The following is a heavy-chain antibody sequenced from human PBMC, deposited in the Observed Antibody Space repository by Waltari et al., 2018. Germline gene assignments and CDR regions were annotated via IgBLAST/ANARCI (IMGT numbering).Heavy chain of an antibody. Sequence: QVQLQESGPGLVKPSETLSLTCTVSGGSISSYYWSWIRQPPGKGLEWIGYIYTSGSTNYNPSLKSRVTISVDTSKNQFSLKLSSVTAADTAVYYCARGYGDPYYYYYYMDVWGKGTTVTVSS. CDR1: GGSISSYY. V-gene: IGHV4-4*09. CDR3: ARGYGDPYYYYYYMDV. D-gene: IGHD4-17*01. J-gene: IGHJ6*03. CDR2: IYTSGST.